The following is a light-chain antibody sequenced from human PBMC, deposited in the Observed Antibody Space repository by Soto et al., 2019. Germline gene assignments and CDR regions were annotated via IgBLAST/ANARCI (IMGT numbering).Light chain of an antibody. Sequence: QSVLTQPPSASGTPGQRVTIACSGSSSNIGSTTVKWYRQLPGTAPKLLIYNNNQRPSGVPDRFSGSKSGTSASLAISGLQSEDEADYYCAAWDDSLNGVVFGGGTKVTVL. CDR2: NNN. J-gene: IGLJ3*02. CDR1: SSNIGSTT. V-gene: IGLV1-44*01. CDR3: AAWDDSLNGVV.